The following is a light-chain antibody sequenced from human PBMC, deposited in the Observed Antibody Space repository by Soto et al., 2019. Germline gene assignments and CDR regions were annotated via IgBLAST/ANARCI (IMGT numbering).Light chain of an antibody. CDR2: DAS. CDR1: QGISSA. J-gene: IGKJ5*01. CDR3: QQFNNPIT. Sequence: AIRLTQSPSSLSASVGDRVTITCRASQGISSALAWYQQKPGKAPKLLIYDASSLESGVPSRFSGSGSGTDFTLTISSLQPEDFATYYCQQFNNPITFGQGTRLEIK. V-gene: IGKV1D-13*01.